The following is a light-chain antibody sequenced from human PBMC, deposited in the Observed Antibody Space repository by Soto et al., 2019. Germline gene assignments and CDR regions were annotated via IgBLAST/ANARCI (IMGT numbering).Light chain of an antibody. J-gene: IGLJ2*01. CDR1: SSDVGGYNY. CDR2: DVS. Sequence: QSALTQPASVSGSPGQSITISCTGTSSDVGGYNYVSWYQHRPGKAPKLMTYDVSDRPPGVSNRFSGSKSGNTASLTISGLQAEDEADYYCSSYTSSSTDVIFGGGTQLTVL. V-gene: IGLV2-14*03. CDR3: SSYTSSSTDVI.